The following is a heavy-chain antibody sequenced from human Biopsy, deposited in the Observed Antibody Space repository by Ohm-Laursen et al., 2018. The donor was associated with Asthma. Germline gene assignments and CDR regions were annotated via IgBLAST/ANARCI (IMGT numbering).Heavy chain of an antibody. D-gene: IGHD1-26*01. J-gene: IGHJ4*02. Sequence: GASVKVSCKSLGGTFNTYVIGWGRQAPGQGLEWMGGINSVFGTTTYPQKFQDRVTITADDSTSTVYMELSSLRSEDTAVYYCARKAGSCISRTYYSLDFWGQGTLVTVSS. CDR3: ARKAGSCISRTYYSLDF. V-gene: IGHV1-69*13. CDR1: GGTFNTYV. CDR2: INSVFGTT.